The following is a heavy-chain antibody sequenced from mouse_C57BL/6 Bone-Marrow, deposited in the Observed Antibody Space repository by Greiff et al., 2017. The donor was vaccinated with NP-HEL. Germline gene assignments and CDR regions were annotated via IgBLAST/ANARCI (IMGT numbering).Heavy chain of an antibody. CDR3: ARPPVTTGYAMDY. Sequence: QVQLQQSGAELVRPGTSVKVSCKASGYAFTNYLIEWVKQRPGQGLEWIGVINPGSGGTNYNEKFKGKATLTADKSSSTAYMQLSSLTSEDSAVYFCARPPVTTGYAMDYWGQGTSVTVSS. V-gene: IGHV1-54*01. CDR1: GYAFTNYL. D-gene: IGHD1-1*01. CDR2: INPGSGGT. J-gene: IGHJ4*01.